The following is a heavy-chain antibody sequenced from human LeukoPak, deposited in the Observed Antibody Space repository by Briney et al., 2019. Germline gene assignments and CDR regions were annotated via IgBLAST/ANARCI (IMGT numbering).Heavy chain of an antibody. V-gene: IGHV3-11*01. CDR2: ISSSGSTI. Sequence: SGGSLRLSCAASGFTFSDYYMSWIRQAPGKGLEWVSYISSSGSTIYYADSVKGRFTISRDNAKNSLYLQMNSLRAEDTAAYYCARHSSGWYYFDYWGQGTLVTVSS. CDR3: ARHSSGWYYFDY. D-gene: IGHD6-19*01. CDR1: GFTFSDYY. J-gene: IGHJ4*02.